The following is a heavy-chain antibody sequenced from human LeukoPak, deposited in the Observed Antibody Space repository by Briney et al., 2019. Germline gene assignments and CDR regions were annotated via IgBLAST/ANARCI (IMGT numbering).Heavy chain of an antibody. D-gene: IGHD3-10*01. J-gene: IGHJ5*02. CDR1: GYSISSGYY. V-gene: IGHV4-38-2*02. CDR2: IYHSGST. Sequence: SETLSLTCAVSGYSISSGYYWGWIRQPPGKGLEWIGSIYHSGSTYYNPSLKSRVTISVDTSKNQFSLKLSSVTAADTAVYYCARDFRRGLPVRGVTRFDPWGQGTLVTVSS. CDR3: ARDFRRGLPVRGVTRFDP.